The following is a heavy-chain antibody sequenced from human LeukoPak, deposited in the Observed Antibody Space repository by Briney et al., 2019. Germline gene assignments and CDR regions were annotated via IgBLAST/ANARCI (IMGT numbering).Heavy chain of an antibody. D-gene: IGHD2-21*01. CDR3: ARLDCISNTCYNY. Sequence: SETLSLTCIVSGDSITSEYWSWIRQSPGKGLEWIGYINYSGNSEYNPSLKSRVTISVDRSKKQVSLKMTSVTAADTAVYYCARLDCISNTCYNYWALGALVTVSS. J-gene: IGHJ4*02. CDR1: GDSITSEY. V-gene: IGHV4-59*08. CDR2: INYSGNS.